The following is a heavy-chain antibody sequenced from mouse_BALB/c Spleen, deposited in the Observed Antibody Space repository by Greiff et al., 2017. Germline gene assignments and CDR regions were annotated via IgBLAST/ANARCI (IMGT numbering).Heavy chain of an antibody. J-gene: IGHJ2*01. Sequence: EVKLQESGGGLVQPGGSLKLSCAASGFTFSSYGMSWVRQTPDKRLELVATINSNGGSTYYPDSVKGRFTISRDNAKNTLYLQMSSLKSEDTAMYYCARDQLWLPGDYWGQGTTLTVSS. CDR2: INSNGGST. V-gene: IGHV5-6-3*01. CDR1: GFTFSSYG. D-gene: IGHD2-2*01. CDR3: ARDQLWLPGDY.